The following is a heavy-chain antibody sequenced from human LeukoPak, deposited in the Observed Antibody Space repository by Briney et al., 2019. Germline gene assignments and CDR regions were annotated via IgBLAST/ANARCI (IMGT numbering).Heavy chain of an antibody. D-gene: IGHD6-13*01. CDR2: IYYSGST. CDR1: GGSISSYY. J-gene: IGHJ6*03. V-gene: IGHV4-59*01. CDR3: ARDLEIAAAGPYYYYMDV. Sequence: SETLSLTCTVSGGSISSYYWSWIRHPPGKGLEWIGYIYYSGSTNYNPSLKSRVTISVDTSKNQFSLKLSSVTAADTAVYYCARDLEIAAAGPYYYYMDVWGKGTTVTVSS.